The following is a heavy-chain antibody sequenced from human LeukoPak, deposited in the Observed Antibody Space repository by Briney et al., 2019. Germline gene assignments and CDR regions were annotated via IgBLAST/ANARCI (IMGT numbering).Heavy chain of an antibody. CDR3: ARGAGGSSSPTDY. V-gene: IGHV3-23*01. CDR2: ISGSGGST. CDR1: GFTFSSYG. J-gene: IGHJ4*02. Sequence: GGSLRLSCAASGFTFSSYGMSWVRQAPGKGLEWVSAISGSGGSTYYADSVKGLFTISRDNSKNSLYLQMNSLRAEDTAVYYCARGAGGSSSPTDYWGQGTLVTVSS. D-gene: IGHD6-13*01.